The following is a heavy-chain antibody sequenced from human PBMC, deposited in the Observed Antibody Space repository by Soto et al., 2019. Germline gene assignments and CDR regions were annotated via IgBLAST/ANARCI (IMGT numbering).Heavy chain of an antibody. V-gene: IGHV3-11*06. D-gene: IGHD6-13*01. CDR2: ISSSSSYT. CDR3: AREQLANWFDP. CDR1: GFTFSDYY. J-gene: IGHJ5*02. Sequence: GGSLRLSCAASGFTFSDYYMSWIRQAPGKGLGWVSYISSSSSYTNYADSVKGRFTISRDNAKNSLYLQMNSLRAEDTAVYYCAREQLANWFDPWGQGTLVTVSS.